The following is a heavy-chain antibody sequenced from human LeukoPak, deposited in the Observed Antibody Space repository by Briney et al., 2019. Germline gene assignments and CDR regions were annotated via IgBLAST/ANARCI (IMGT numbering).Heavy chain of an antibody. CDR3: ARVPPPYYYYMDV. J-gene: IGHJ6*03. Sequence: SVEVSRKASGGTFSSYAISWVRQAPGQALEWMGGSIPIFCTANYAQKFQCRVTITTDETTATAYMELSSLRSEDTAVYYCARVPPPYYYYMDVWGEGTTVTVSS. V-gene: IGHV1-69*05. CDR2: SIPIFCTA. CDR1: GGTFSSYA.